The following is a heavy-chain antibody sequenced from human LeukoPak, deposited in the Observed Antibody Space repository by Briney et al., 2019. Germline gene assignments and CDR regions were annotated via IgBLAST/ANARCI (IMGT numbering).Heavy chain of an antibody. Sequence: GGSLRLSCAASGFTVSNNYMSWVRQAPGKGLEWGSIIYGGGSTYYADSVKGRFTISRDNSKNTLYLQMNSLRPEDTAVYYCARVRSDTSDWYQFDYWGQGTLVTVSS. CDR1: GFTVSNNY. CDR2: IYGGGST. V-gene: IGHV3-53*01. CDR3: ARVRSDTSDWYQFDY. J-gene: IGHJ4*02. D-gene: IGHD2-2*01.